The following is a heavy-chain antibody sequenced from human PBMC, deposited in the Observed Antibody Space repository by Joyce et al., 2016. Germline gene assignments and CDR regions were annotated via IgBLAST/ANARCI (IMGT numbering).Heavy chain of an antibody. J-gene: IGHJ4*02. V-gene: IGHV1-18*01. Sequence: QVQLVQSGAEVKKPGASVKVSCKASGYTFTNYGISWVRQAPGQGLEWMGWVGAYNGNTNDTQKLQSRVTMTTDTSTSTAYMELRRLRSDDSAVYYCARDLNRVAAAGTYFDYWGQGTMVTVSS. CDR2: VGAYNGNT. D-gene: IGHD6-13*01. CDR1: GYTFTNYG. CDR3: ARDLNRVAAAGTYFDY.